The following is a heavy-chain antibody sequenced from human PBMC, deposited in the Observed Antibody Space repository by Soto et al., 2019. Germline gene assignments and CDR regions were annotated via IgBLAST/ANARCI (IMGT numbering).Heavy chain of an antibody. J-gene: IGHJ6*02. CDR3: AKDPAAAVAV. D-gene: IGHD6-13*01. CDR1: GFTFSSYG. Sequence: QVQLVESGGGVVQPGRSLRLSCAASGFTFSSYGMHWVRQAPGKGLEWVAVISYDGSNKYYADSVKGRFTISRDNSKNKLYLQMNSLRAEDTAVYYCAKDPAAAVAVWGQGTTVTVSS. V-gene: IGHV3-30*18. CDR2: ISYDGSNK.